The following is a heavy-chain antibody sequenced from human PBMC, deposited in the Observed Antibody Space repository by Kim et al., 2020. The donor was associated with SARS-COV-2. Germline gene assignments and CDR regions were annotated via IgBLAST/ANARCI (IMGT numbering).Heavy chain of an antibody. D-gene: IGHD3-9*01. CDR2: ISSSSSYI. J-gene: IGHJ5*02. CDR3: ARDYDILTGYYLAWFDP. CDR1: GFTFSSYS. Sequence: GGSLRLSCAASGFTFSSYSMNWVRQAPGKGLEWVSSISSSSSYIYYADSVKGRFTISRDNAKNSLYLQMNSLRAEDTAVYYCARDYDILTGYYLAWFDPWGKETLVTVSS. V-gene: IGHV3-21*01.